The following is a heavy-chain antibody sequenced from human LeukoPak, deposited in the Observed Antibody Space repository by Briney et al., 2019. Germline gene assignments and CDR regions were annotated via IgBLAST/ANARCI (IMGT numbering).Heavy chain of an antibody. CDR3: AIILAHWGMGHYFDY. Sequence: SVKVSCKASGGTFSSYAISWVRQVPGQGLEWMGRIIPILGIANYAQKFQGRVTITADKSTSTAYMELSSLRSEDTAVYYCAIILAHWGMGHYFDYWGQGTLVTVSS. J-gene: IGHJ4*02. D-gene: IGHD7-27*01. CDR1: GGTFSSYA. V-gene: IGHV1-69*04. CDR2: IIPILGIA.